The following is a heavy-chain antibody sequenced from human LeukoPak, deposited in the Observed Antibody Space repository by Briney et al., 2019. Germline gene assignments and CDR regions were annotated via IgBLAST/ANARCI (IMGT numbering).Heavy chain of an antibody. CDR3: ASTGYSYDLDAFDI. CDR1: GFTVSSDY. Sequence: GGSLRLSCAGSGFTVSSDYMSWIRQAPGKGLEWVSYISSSGSTIYYADSVKGRFTISRDNAKNSLYLQMNSLRAEDTAVYYCASTGYSYDLDAFDIWGQGTMVTVSS. CDR2: ISSSGSTI. D-gene: IGHD5-18*01. V-gene: IGHV3-11*01. J-gene: IGHJ3*02.